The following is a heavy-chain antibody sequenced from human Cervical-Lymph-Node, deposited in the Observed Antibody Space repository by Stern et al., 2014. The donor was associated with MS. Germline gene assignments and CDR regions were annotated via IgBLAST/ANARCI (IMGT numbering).Heavy chain of an antibody. V-gene: IGHV3-23*04. CDR2: ISGSGTST. J-gene: IGHJ4*02. Sequence: EVQLVESGGGLVQPGGSLRLSCAASGFTFSHYAMSWVRQAPGKGLQWVSAISGSGTSTYYADSVKGRFTISRDNSKNTVHLQMNSLRAEDTAIYYCAKELGVIMSYYFDYWGQGALVTVSS. D-gene: IGHD2-8*01. CDR1: GFTFSHYA. CDR3: AKELGVIMSYYFDY.